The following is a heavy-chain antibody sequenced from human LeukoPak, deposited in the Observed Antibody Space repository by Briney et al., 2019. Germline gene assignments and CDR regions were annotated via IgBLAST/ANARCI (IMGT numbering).Heavy chain of an antibody. D-gene: IGHD5-24*01. J-gene: IGHJ4*02. CDR3: AREGDGYNSPIDY. Sequence: GGSLRLSCAASGFTLSTYSLNWVRQAPGKGLEWVSSISSSSLFIYYADSVKGRFTISRDNAKNSLYLQMNSLRAEDTAVYYCAREGDGYNSPIDYWGQGTLVTVSS. CDR1: GFTLSTYS. CDR2: ISSSSLFI. V-gene: IGHV3-21*01.